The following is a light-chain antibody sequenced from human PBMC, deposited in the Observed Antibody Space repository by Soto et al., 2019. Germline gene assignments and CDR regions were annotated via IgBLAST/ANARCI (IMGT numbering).Light chain of an antibody. Sequence: DTQMTQSPSTLSASLGDRVTITCRASQSISSWLAWYQQKPGKAPKILIYKASSLESGVPSRFSGSGSGTEFTLTISSLQPDDFATYYCQQYNTYPWTFGQGTKVEV. CDR2: KAS. CDR3: QQYNTYPWT. J-gene: IGKJ1*01. V-gene: IGKV1-5*03. CDR1: QSISSW.